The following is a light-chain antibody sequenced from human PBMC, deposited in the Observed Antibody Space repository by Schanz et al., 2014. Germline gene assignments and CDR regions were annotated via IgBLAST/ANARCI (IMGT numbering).Light chain of an antibody. CDR3: AAWDDSLNGWV. CDR1: SSNIGAGYV. J-gene: IGLJ3*02. V-gene: IGLV1-40*01. CDR2: DNN. Sequence: QSVLTQPPSVSGAPGQRVTISCTGSSSNIGAGYVVHWYQHLPGTAPKLLIYDNNNRPSGVPDRFSGSKSGTSASLAISGLRSEDEADYYCAAWDDSLNGWVFGGGTKVTVL.